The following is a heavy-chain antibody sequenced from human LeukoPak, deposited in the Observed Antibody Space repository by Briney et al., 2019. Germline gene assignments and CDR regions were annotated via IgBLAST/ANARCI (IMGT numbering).Heavy chain of an antibody. Sequence: PGGSLRLSCAASGFTFSSYSMNWARQAPGKGLEWVSYISSSISVIYYADSVKGRFTISRDNAKNSLYLQMNSLRDEDTAVYYCARDQYSGHWYYALDIWGQGTMVTVSS. J-gene: IGHJ3*02. CDR3: ARDQYSGHWYYALDI. CDR2: ISSSISVI. D-gene: IGHD6-19*01. V-gene: IGHV3-48*02. CDR1: GFTFSSYS.